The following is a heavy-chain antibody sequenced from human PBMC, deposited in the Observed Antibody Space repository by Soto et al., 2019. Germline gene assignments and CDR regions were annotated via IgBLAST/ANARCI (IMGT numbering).Heavy chain of an antibody. D-gene: IGHD1-1*01. CDR2: INHSGGT. CDR1: GGSFSAYY. V-gene: IGHV4-34*01. J-gene: IGHJ4*02. CDR3: ARAQLERRCYFDY. Sequence: SETLSLTCAVYGGSFSAYYWSWIRQPPGKGLEWIGEINHSGGTSYNPSLKSRVTISVDTSKSQFSLKLSSVTAADTAVYYCARAQLERRCYFDYWGQGTLVTVSS.